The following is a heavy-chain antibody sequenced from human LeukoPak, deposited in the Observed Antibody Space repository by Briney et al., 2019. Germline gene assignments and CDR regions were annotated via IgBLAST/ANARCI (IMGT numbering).Heavy chain of an antibody. V-gene: IGHV3-23*01. CDR3: AKVSYGGNSY. Sequence: GGSLRLSCAGSGFAFSNFVITWVRQAPGKGLEWVSGLSGSGSSTYYADSVKGRFTISRDDSKNTLFLQMNNLRAEDTAVYYCAKVSYGGNSYWGQGTLVTVSS. CDR1: GFAFSNFV. D-gene: IGHD4-23*01. CDR2: LSGSGSST. J-gene: IGHJ4*02.